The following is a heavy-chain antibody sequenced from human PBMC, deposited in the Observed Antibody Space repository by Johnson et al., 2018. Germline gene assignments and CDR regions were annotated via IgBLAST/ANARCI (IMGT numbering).Heavy chain of an antibody. D-gene: IGHD1-20*01. CDR2: IIPMFRTP. CDR1: GGDFNNYA. CDR3: ARDSYDWSYDVPDLGISAFHI. J-gene: IGHJ3*02. V-gene: IGHV1-69*01. Sequence: QVQLVQSGAEVKKPGSSVKVSCKASGGDFNNYAINWVRQAPGQGLEWMGGIIPMFRTPTYAQKFQGRVTITADESTKTAHMELSSRRSEDTAVDFCARDSYDWSYDVPDLGISAFHIWGRGTVVTVSS.